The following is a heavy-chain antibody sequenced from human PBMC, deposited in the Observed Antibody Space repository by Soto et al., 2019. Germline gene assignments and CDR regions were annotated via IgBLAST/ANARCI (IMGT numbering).Heavy chain of an antibody. J-gene: IGHJ5*02. CDR3: SRDPAGP. V-gene: IGHV6-1*01. CDR1: GDSVCNNSDA. Sequence: PSQTLSLTCAISGDSVCNNSDAWNWIRQSPSRGLEWLGRTYYRSKWYNGYAASVKSRITINPDTSKNQFSLQLNSVTPEDTAVYYCSRDPAGPWGQGTLVTVSS. CDR2: TYYRSKWYN.